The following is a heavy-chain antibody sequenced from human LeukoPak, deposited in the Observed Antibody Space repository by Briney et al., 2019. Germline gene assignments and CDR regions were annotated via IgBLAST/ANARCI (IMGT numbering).Heavy chain of an antibody. CDR2: INPNSGGT. J-gene: IGHJ4*02. Sequence: GASVKVSCKDSGYTFTGYYMHCVRQAPGQGLEWMGWINPNSGGTNYAQKFQGRVTMTRDTSISTAYMELSRLRSDDTAVYYCARDEDSSGWYPDYWGQGTLVTVSS. CDR3: ARDEDSSGWYPDY. CDR1: GYTFTGYY. V-gene: IGHV1-2*02. D-gene: IGHD6-19*01.